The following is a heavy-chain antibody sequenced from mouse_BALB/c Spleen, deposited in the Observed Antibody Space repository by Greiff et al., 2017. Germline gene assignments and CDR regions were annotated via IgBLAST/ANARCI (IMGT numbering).Heavy chain of an antibody. V-gene: IGHV1S127*01. J-gene: IGHJ2*01. CDR3: ARDGDYYGYAPDY. D-gene: IGHD1-2*01. CDR1: GYTFTSYW. Sequence: VKLQESGPELVRPGASVKMSCKASGYTFTSYWMHWVKQRPGQGLEWIGMIDPSNSETRLNQKFKDKATLNVDKSSNTAYMQLSSLTSEDSAVYYCARDGDYYGYAPDYWGQGTTLTVSS. CDR2: IDPSNSET.